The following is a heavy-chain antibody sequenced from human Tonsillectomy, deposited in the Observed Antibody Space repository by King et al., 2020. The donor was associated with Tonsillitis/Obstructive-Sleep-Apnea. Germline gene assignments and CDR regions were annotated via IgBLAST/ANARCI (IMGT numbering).Heavy chain of an antibody. Sequence: VQLVESGGGLVQPGGSLRLSCAASGFTFSSYAMSWVRQAPGKGLEWVLAIIGSGGSTYYADSVKGRFTISRDNSKNTLYLQMNSLRAEDTAVYYCAKGLFYYDSSGYYEPFDYWGQGTLVTVSS. J-gene: IGHJ4*02. V-gene: IGHV3-23*04. CDR2: IIGSGGST. CDR3: AKGLFYYDSSGYYEPFDY. D-gene: IGHD3-22*01. CDR1: GFTFSSYA.